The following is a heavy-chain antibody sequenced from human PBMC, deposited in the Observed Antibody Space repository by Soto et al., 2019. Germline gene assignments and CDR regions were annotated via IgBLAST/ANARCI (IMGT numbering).Heavy chain of an antibody. CDR1: GGTFSSYA. CDR3: ARGLRDCTNGVCYANWFDP. D-gene: IGHD2-8*01. V-gene: IGHV1-69*01. J-gene: IGHJ5*02. Sequence: QVQLVQSGAEVKKPGSSVTVSCKASGGTFSSYAISWVRQAPGQGLEWMGGIIPIFGTANYAQKFQGRVTITADESTSTAYMELSSLRSEDTAVYYCARGLRDCTNGVCYANWFDPWGQGTLVTVSS. CDR2: IIPIFGTA.